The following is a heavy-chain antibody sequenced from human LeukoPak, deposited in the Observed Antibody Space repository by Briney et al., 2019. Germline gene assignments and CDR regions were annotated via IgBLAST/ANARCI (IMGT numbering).Heavy chain of an antibody. CDR1: GFTFSSYS. J-gene: IGHJ4*02. Sequence: PGGSLRLSCAASGFTFSSYSMNWVRQAPGKGLEWVSSISSSSSYMYYADSVKGRFTISRDNAKNSLYLQMNSLRAEDTAVYYCARDLKATVTLWGQGTLVTVSS. V-gene: IGHV3-21*01. CDR2: ISSSSSYM. CDR3: ARDLKATVTL. D-gene: IGHD4-17*01.